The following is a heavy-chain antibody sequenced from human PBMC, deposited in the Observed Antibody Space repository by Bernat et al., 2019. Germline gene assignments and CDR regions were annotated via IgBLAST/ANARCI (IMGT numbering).Heavy chain of an antibody. CDR1: GFTFSSYA. CDR2: ISGSGGST. CDR3: AKDSTVVTTFTGYFDY. J-gene: IGHJ4*02. D-gene: IGHD4-23*01. Sequence: EVQLLESGGGLVQPGGSLRLSCAASGFTFSSYAMSWVRQAPGKGLEWVSAISGSGGSTYYADSVKGRFTISRDNSKNKQYLQMNSLRAEDTAVYYCAKDSTVVTTFTGYFDYWGQGTLVTVSS. V-gene: IGHV3-23*01.